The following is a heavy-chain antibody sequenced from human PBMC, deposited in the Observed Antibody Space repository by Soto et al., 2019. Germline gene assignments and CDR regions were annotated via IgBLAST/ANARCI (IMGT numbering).Heavy chain of an antibody. D-gene: IGHD2-2*01. CDR2: IYWDDDK. CDR1: GFSLSTSGVG. J-gene: IGHJ6*03. V-gene: IGHV2-5*02. Sequence: QITLKESGPTLVKPTQTLTLTCTFSGFSLSTSGVGVGWIRQPPGKALEWLALIYWDDDKRYSPSLKSRLTITKDTSKNQVVLTMTNMDPVDTATYYCAHSRVPAAMFIFGSGYYYYYMDVWGKGTTVTVSS. CDR3: AHSRVPAAMFIFGSGYYYYYMDV.